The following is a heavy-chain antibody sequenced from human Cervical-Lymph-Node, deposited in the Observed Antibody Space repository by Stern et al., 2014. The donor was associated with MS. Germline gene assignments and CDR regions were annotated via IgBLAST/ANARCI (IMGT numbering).Heavy chain of an antibody. J-gene: IGHJ4*02. CDR1: GFTLTSYY. D-gene: IGHD1-26*01. Sequence: QVQLVQSGAEVEKPGASVKVSCKTSGFTLTSYYVHWVRQAPGQGLEWMGIINPRGGSTTSAQKFQDRVTMTADTSTSTLYLHLSSLRSEDTAVYYCARGGVRYTGNYGGYYFAYWGQGTLVTVSS. CDR3: ARGGVRYTGNYGGYYFAY. CDR2: INPRGGST. V-gene: IGHV1-46*01.